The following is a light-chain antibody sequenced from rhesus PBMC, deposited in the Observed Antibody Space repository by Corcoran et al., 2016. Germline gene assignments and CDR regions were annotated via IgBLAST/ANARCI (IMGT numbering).Light chain of an antibody. Sequence: QVILTQSPATLSLSPGERATLSCRASQSVSSYLAWYQHKPGQVPRLLIYGASSRATGIPDRFSGSGSGTDFTLTIRSLEPEDVGVYHCYQHSSGYSFGQGTKVEIK. V-gene: IGKV3-10*01. CDR2: GAS. CDR1: QSVSSY. CDR3: YQHSSGYS. J-gene: IGKJ2*01.